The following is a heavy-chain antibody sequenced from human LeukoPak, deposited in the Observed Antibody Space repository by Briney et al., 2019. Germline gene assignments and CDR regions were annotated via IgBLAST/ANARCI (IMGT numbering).Heavy chain of an antibody. CDR1: GFTFSNFG. V-gene: IGHV3-30*02. J-gene: IGHJ4*02. CDR3: AKDRITGTSDYFDY. CDR2: IRYDGSNK. Sequence: GGSLRLSCAASGFTFSNFGMHWVRQAPGKGLEWVAFIRYDGSNKYYADSVKGRFTISRDNSKNTLYLQTNSLRAEDTAVYYCAKDRITGTSDYFDYWGQGTLVTVSS. D-gene: IGHD1-20*01.